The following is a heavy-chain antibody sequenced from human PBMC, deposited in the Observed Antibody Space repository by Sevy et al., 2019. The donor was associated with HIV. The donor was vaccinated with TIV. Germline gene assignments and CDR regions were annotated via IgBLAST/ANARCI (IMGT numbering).Heavy chain of an antibody. CDR3: ARDQVAAAPQYAFDI. J-gene: IGHJ3*02. D-gene: IGHD6-13*01. Sequence: ASVKVSCKASGYTFTGYYMHWVRQAPGQGLEWMGWINPNSGGTNYAQKFQGRVTMTRDTSISTAYMELSRLGSDDTAVYYCARDQVAAAPQYAFDIWGQGTMVTVSS. V-gene: IGHV1-2*02. CDR2: INPNSGGT. CDR1: GYTFTGYY.